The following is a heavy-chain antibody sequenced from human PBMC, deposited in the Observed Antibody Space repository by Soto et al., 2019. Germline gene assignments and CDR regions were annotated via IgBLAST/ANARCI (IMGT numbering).Heavy chain of an antibody. CDR1: GYTFTSYA. Sequence: PVEVCCKASGYTFTSYAMHWVRQAPGQRLEWMGWINAGNGNTKYSQKFQGRVTITRDTSASTAYMELSSLRSEDTAVYYCARELAVAGTNDTWFDPWGQGTLVNVSS. D-gene: IGHD6-19*01. CDR2: INAGNGNT. CDR3: ARELAVAGTNDTWFDP. V-gene: IGHV1-3*01. J-gene: IGHJ5*02.